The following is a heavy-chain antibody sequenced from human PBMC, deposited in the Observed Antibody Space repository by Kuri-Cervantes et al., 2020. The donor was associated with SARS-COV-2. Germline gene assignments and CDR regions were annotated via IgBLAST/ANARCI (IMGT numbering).Heavy chain of an antibody. CDR2: IYYSGST. CDR1: GGSISSYY. D-gene: IGHD3-22*01. J-gene: IGHJ6*02. V-gene: IGHV4-59*01. Sequence: ESLKISCTVSGGSISSYYWSWIRQPPGKGLERIGYIYYSGSTNYNPSLKSRVTISVDTSKNQFSLKLSSVTAADTAVYYCARDGGGHYYDSSGYYHYYYYGMDVWGQGTTVTVSS. CDR3: ARDGGGHYYDSSGYYHYYYYGMDV.